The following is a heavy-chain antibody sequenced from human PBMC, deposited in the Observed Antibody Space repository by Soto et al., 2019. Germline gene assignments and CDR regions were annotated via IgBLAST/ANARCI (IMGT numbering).Heavy chain of an antibody. CDR2: IHSDGTVI. CDR1: GFTFSTSW. D-gene: IGHD3-10*01. Sequence: GGSLRLSCAASGFTFSTSWMHWVRQAPGKGLVWVSRIHSDGTVINYADSVKGRFIISRDNAKNTLFLQMSSLTAEDSAMYYCVRALMGSDDCWGQGTQVTVSS. CDR3: VRALMGSDDC. J-gene: IGHJ4*02. V-gene: IGHV3-74*01.